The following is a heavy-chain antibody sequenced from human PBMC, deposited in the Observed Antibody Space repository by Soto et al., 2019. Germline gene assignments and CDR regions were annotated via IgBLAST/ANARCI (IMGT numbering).Heavy chain of an antibody. CDR3: ARQQVDSGYDRTLWFDP. V-gene: IGHV4-39*01. J-gene: IGHJ5*02. Sequence: QLQLQESGPGLVKPSETLSLTCTVSGGSISSSSYYWGWIRQPPGKGLEWIGSIYYSGSTYYNPSLKSRVTISVDTSKNQFSLKLSSVTAADTAVYYCARQQVDSGYDRTLWFDPWGQGTLVTVSS. CDR2: IYYSGST. D-gene: IGHD5-12*01. CDR1: GGSISSSSYY.